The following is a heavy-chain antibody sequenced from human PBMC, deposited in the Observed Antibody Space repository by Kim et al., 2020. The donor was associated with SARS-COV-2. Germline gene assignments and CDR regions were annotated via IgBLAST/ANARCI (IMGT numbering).Heavy chain of an antibody. J-gene: IGHJ3*02. V-gene: IGHV3-23*01. Sequence: GGSLRLSCAASGFTFSSYAMSWVRQAPGKGLEWVSAISGSGGSTYYADSVKGRFTISRDNSKNTLYLQMNSLRAEDTAVYYCAALGGVRYFDWLSGLTDAFDIWGQGTMVTVSS. CDR3: AALGGVRYFDWLSGLTDAFDI. CDR1: GFTFSSYA. CDR2: ISGSGGST. D-gene: IGHD3-9*01.